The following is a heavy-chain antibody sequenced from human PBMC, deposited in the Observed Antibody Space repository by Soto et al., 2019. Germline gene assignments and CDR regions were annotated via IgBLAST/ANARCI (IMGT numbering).Heavy chain of an antibody. V-gene: IGHV5-51*01. J-gene: IGHJ3*02. D-gene: IGHD3-22*01. CDR1: GYSFTSYW. CDR2: IYPGDSDT. CDR3: ARPHYYDSSGYYWFAFDI. Sequence: PGESLKISCKGSGYSFTSYWIGWVRQMPGKGLEWMGIIYPGDSDTRYSPSFQGQVTISADKSISTAYLQWSSLKASDTAMYYCARPHYYDSSGYYWFAFDIWGQGTMVTVS.